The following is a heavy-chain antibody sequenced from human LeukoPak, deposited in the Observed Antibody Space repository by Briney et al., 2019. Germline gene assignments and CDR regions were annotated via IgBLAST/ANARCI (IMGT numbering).Heavy chain of an antibody. D-gene: IGHD4-23*01. V-gene: IGHV4-59*01. CDR3: ARVSKVGTVVPAYYFDY. Sequence: SETLSLTCTVSGGSISSYYWSWIRQPPGKGLEWIGFIYYNGSTNYNPSLKSRVTISVDTSNNQFSLKLSSVTAADTALYYCARVSKVGTVVPAYYFDYWGQGTLVTVSS. CDR2: IYYNGST. J-gene: IGHJ4*02. CDR1: GGSISSYY.